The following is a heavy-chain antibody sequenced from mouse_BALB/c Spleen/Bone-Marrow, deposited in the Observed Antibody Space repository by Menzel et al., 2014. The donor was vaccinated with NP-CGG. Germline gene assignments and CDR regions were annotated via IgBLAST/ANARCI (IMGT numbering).Heavy chain of an antibody. Sequence: QVQLQQSGSVLVRPGASVKLSCKASGYTFTSSWMHWARQRPGQGLEWIGEIHPNSGNTNYNERFKGKATLTVDTSSSTNYVNLSSLTAEASAVYYCARHHRYTYYFDYWGQGTTLTVSS. CDR2: IHPNSGNT. J-gene: IGHJ2*01. CDR3: ARHHRYTYYFDY. V-gene: IGHV1S130*01. CDR1: GYTFTSSW. D-gene: IGHD2-14*01.